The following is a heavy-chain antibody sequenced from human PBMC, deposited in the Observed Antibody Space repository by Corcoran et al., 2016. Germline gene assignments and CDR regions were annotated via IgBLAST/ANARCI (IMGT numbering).Heavy chain of an antibody. J-gene: IGHJ6*02. CDR3: ASLPSVARFGMDV. CDR1: GFTFSSYG. D-gene: IGHD6-19*01. V-gene: IGHV3-33*01. Sequence: QVQLVESGGGVVQPGRSLRLSCAASGFTFSSYGMHWVRQAPGKGLEWVAVIWYDGSNKYYADSVKGRFTISRDNSKNTLYLQMNSLRAEDTAVYYCASLPSVARFGMDVWGQGTTVTVSS. CDR2: IWYDGSNK.